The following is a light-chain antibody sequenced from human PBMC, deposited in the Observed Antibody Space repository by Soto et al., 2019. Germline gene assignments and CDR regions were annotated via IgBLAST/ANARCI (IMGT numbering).Light chain of an antibody. Sequence: EIVLTQSPGTLSLSPGEGAALSCRASQSIGSSFLAWYQQKPGQAPRLLIYGASSRATGIPDRFSGSGSGTDFTLTISRLEPEDFAVYYCQQCDSSPYTFGQGTKLEIK. CDR3: QQCDSSPYT. CDR1: QSIGSSF. V-gene: IGKV3-20*01. CDR2: GAS. J-gene: IGKJ2*01.